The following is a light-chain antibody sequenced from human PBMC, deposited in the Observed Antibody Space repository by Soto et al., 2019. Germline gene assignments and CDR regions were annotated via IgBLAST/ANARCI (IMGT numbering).Light chain of an antibody. CDR3: QQPGK. CDR2: DAS. CDR1: QSISSW. V-gene: IGKV1-5*01. Sequence: DIQMTQSPSTLSASVGDRVTITCRASQSISSWLAWYQQKPGKAPKLLIYDASSLERGVPSRFSGSGYGTEFTLPISSLQPDDFATYYCQQPGKFGQGTKVEIK. J-gene: IGKJ1*01.